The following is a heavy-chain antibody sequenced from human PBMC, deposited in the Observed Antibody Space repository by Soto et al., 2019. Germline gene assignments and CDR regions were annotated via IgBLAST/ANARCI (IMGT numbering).Heavy chain of an antibody. J-gene: IGHJ6*03. D-gene: IGHD3-3*01. CDR3: ARVRGQYYHYYYMDV. CDR1: GYTFTSYG. CDR2: ISAYNGNT. V-gene: IGHV1-18*01. Sequence: ASVKVSCKASGYTFTSYGISWVRQAPGQGLEWMGWISAYNGNTNYAQKLQGRVTMTTDTSTSTAYMELRSLRSDDTAVYYCARVRGQYYHYYYMDVWGKGTTVTVSS.